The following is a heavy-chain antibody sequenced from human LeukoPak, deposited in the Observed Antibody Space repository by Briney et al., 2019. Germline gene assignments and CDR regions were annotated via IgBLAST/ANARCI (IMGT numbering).Heavy chain of an antibody. V-gene: IGHV1-69*05. J-gene: IGHJ4*02. CDR2: IIPIFGTA. Sequence: SVKVSCKASGGTFSSYAISWVRQAPGEGLEWMGGIIPIFGTANYAQKFQGRVTITTDESTSTAYMELSSLRSEDTAVYYCARDRTGTTVTNYFDYWGQGTLVTVSS. CDR3: ARDRTGTTVTNYFDY. D-gene: IGHD4-17*01. CDR1: GGTFSSYA.